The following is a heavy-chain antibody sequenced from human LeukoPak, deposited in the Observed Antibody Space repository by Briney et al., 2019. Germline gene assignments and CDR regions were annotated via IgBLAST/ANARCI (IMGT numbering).Heavy chain of an antibody. CDR3: ARTRSGGPYYYYYMDV. CDR2: ISAYNGNT. V-gene: IGHV1-18*01. J-gene: IGHJ6*03. Sequence: ASVKVSCKASGYTFTSYGISWVRQAPGQGLEWMGWISAYNGNTNYAQKLQGRVTVTTDTSTSTAYMELRSLRSDDTAVYYCARTRSGGPYYYYYMDVWGKGTTVTVSS. CDR1: GYTFTSYG. D-gene: IGHD2-15*01.